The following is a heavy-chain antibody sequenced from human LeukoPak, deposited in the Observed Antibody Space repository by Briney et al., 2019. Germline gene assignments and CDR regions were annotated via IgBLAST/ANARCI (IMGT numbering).Heavy chain of an antibody. V-gene: IGHV3-30*18. CDR3: AKGAHYYDSSGYYFFYYYYMDV. CDR1: GFTFSSYG. D-gene: IGHD3-22*01. CDR2: ISYDGSNK. J-gene: IGHJ6*03. Sequence: GGSLRLSCAASGFTFSSYGMHWVRQAPGKGLEWVAVISYDGSNKYYADSVKGRFTISRDNSKNTLYLQMNSLRAEDTAVYYCAKGAHYYDSSGYYFFYYYYMDVWGKGTTVTVSS.